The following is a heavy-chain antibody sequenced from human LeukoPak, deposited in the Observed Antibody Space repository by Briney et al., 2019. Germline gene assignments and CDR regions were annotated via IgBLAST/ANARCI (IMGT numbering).Heavy chain of an antibody. V-gene: IGHV4-4*02. Sequence: GSLRLSCAASGFSVTNAWMSWVRQPPGKGLEWIGEINHSGSTNYNPSLKGRATISVNTSKNQFSLKLSSVTAADTAVYYWARHQSRAMVRGVNPFDYWGQGTLVTVSS. CDR1: GFSVTNAW. D-gene: IGHD3-10*01. J-gene: IGHJ4*02. CDR2: INHSGST. CDR3: ARHQSRAMVRGVNPFDY.